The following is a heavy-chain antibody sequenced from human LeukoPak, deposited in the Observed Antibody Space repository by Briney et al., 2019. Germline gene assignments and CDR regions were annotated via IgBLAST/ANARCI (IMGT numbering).Heavy chain of an antibody. J-gene: IGHJ6*02. D-gene: IGHD2-2*02. CDR1: GFTFSSYS. V-gene: IGHV3-21*01. Sequence: GGSLRLSCAASGFTFSSYSMNLVRQAPGKGLEWVSSISSSSSYIYYADSVKGRFTISRDNAKNSLYLQMNSLRAEDTAVYYCARDQDIVVVPAAIRLVYYGMDVWGQGTTVTVSS. CDR2: ISSSSSYI. CDR3: ARDQDIVVVPAAIRLVYYGMDV.